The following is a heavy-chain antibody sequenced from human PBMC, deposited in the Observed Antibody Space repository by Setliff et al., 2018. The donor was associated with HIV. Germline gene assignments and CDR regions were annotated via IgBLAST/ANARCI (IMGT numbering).Heavy chain of an antibody. CDR3: ARNPQPTGTPDYYYYYMDV. J-gene: IGHJ6*03. V-gene: IGHV1-69*06. D-gene: IGHD1-1*01. CDR2: IIPIFGTA. Sequence: SVKVSCKTSGGTFSIFSITWVRQAPGQGLEWMGRIIPIFGTANYAQKFQGRVTITADKSTSTAYMELSSLRSEDTAVYYCARNPQPTGTPDYYYYYMDVWGKGTTVTVSS. CDR1: GGTFSIFS.